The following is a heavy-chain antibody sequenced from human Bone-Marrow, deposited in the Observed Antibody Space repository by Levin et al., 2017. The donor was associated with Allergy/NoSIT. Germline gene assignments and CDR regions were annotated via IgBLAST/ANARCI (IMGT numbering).Heavy chain of an antibody. J-gene: IGHJ5*02. CDR1: GFPFRNYR. CDR3: AGSPPDDDDGQDP. V-gene: IGHV3-74*01. Sequence: GGSLRLSCAASGFPFRNYRMSWVRQAPGKGLMWVSRIDNGGTTTNYADFVKGRFTISRDNAKNTVYLQMNSLRPDDTAVYYCAGSPPDDDDGQDPWGQGTLVTVSS. D-gene: IGHD2-8*01. CDR2: IDNGGTTT.